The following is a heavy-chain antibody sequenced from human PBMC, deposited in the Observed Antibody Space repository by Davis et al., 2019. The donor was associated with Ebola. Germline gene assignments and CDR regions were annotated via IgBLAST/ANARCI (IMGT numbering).Heavy chain of an antibody. CDR1: GGTFSSYA. CDR3: ARGSRIAARQLDY. CDR2: IIPILGIA. J-gene: IGHJ4*02. Sequence: SVKVSCKASGGTFSSYAISWVRQAPGQGLEWMGRIIPILGIANYAQKFQGRVTITADESTSTAYMELSSLRSEDTAVYYCARGSRIAARQLDYWGQGTLVTVSS. D-gene: IGHD6-6*01. V-gene: IGHV1-69*04.